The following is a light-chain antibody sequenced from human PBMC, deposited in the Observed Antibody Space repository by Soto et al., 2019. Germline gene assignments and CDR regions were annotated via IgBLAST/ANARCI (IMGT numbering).Light chain of an antibody. CDR3: QQYGSSPLT. Sequence: EIVLAQSPGTLSLSPGERATLSCRASQSVSSSYLAWYQQKPGQAPRLLIYGASSRATGIPDRFSGSGSGTDFILTIDSLEPEESAVYDGQQYGSSPLTFGGGTKVDIK. CDR2: GAS. J-gene: IGKJ4*01. CDR1: QSVSSSY. V-gene: IGKV3-20*01.